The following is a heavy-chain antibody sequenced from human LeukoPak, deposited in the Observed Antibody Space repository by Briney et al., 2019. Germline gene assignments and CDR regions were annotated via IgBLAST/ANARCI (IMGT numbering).Heavy chain of an antibody. J-gene: IGHJ3*02. CDR1: GGSISSYY. CDR2: IYYSGST. CDR3: ARDYYDSSGYYGLDAFDI. D-gene: IGHD3-22*01. Sequence: SETLSLTCTVSGGSISSYYWSWIRQPPGKGLEWIGYIYYSGSTNYNPSLKSQVTISVDTSKNQFSLKLSSVTAADTAVYYCARDYYDSSGYYGLDAFDIWGQGTMVTVSS. V-gene: IGHV4-59*01.